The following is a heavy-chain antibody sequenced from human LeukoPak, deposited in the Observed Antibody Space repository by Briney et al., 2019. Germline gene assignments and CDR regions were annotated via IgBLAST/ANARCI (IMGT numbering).Heavy chain of an antibody. Sequence: SETLSLTCSVSGGPISGYYWTWIRQPPGKGLEWIGYIYYSGSTNYDPSLKSRVTLSVDTSKNQFSLKLNSVTAADTAVYFCAREPPGIDDAFDIWGQGTMVTVSS. CDR2: IYYSGST. CDR3: AREPPGIDDAFDI. V-gene: IGHV4-59*01. D-gene: IGHD2-15*01. J-gene: IGHJ3*02. CDR1: GGPISGYY.